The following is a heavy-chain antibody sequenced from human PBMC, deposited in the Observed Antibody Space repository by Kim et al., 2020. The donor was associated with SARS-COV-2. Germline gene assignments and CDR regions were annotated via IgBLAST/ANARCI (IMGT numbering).Heavy chain of an antibody. V-gene: IGHV4-59*01. CDR3: ARGDYYDSSRFLSWFDP. CDR2: IYYSGST. Sequence: SETLSLTCTVSGGSISSYYWSWIRQPPGKGLEWIGYIYYSGSTNYNPSLKSRVTTSVDTSKNQFSLKLSSVTAADTAVYYCARGDYYDSSRFLSWFDPWGHGTLVTVSS. J-gene: IGHJ5*02. CDR1: GGSISSYY. D-gene: IGHD3-22*01.